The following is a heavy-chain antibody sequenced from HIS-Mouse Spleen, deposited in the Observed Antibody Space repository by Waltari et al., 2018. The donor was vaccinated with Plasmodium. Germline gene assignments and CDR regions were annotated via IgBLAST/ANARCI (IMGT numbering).Heavy chain of an antibody. D-gene: IGHD6-13*01. V-gene: IGHV3-7*01. CDR2: IKQDGSEK. CDR1: ACTFSSYW. J-gene: IGHJ2*01. CDR3: ASSWYWYFDL. Sequence: EVQLVESGGGLVQPGGSLRLSCAASACTFSSYWMSWVRQAPGKGLEWVANIKQDGSEKYYVDSVKGRFTIARDNAKNSLYLQMNSLGAEDTAVYYCASSWYWYFDLWGRGTLVTVSS.